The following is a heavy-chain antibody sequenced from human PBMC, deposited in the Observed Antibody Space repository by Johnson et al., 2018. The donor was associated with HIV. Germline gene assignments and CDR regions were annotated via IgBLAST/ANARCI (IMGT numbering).Heavy chain of an antibody. J-gene: IGHJ3*02. CDR1: GFTFSSYW. Sequence: EVQLVESGGGLVQPGGSLSLSCAASGFTFSSYWMHWVRQAPGKGLVWVSRINSDGSSTSYADSVKGRFTISRDNAKNALYLQMNSLRAEDTALYYCAREDPREFHGYGGDGFDIWGQGTMVTVAS. CDR3: AREDPREFHGYGGDGFDI. V-gene: IGHV3-74*01. CDR2: INSDGSST. D-gene: IGHD3-16*01.